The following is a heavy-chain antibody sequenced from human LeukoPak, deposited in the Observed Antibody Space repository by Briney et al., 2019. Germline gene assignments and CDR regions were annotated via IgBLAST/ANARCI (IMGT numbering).Heavy chain of an antibody. CDR1: GGTISSYY. D-gene: IGHD6-19*01. CDR2: IHDSGST. CDR3: ARWYYSGWAFDY. V-gene: IGHV4-59*08. J-gene: IGHJ4*01. Sequence: PPEAPCLTCTVSGGTISSYYWNWIRQPPGKGLEWIGYIHDSGSTKYNPSLKSRVTISVETSKNQFSLKLSSVTAADTAVYYCARWYYSGWAFDYWGNGTLGTGSS.